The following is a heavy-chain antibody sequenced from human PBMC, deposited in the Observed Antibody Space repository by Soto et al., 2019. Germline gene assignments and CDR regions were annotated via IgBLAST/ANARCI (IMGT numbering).Heavy chain of an antibody. CDR2: IIPILGIA. CDR3: AKGGFWTGYAESFDS. J-gene: IGHJ4*02. V-gene: IGHV1-69*02. CDR1: GGTFSSYT. D-gene: IGHD3-3*01. Sequence: SVKVSCKASGGTFSSYTISWVRQAPGQGLEWMGRIIPILGIANYAQKFQGRVTITADKSTSTAYMELSSLRAEDTSVYYCAKGGFWTGYAESFDSWGQGTTVTVSS.